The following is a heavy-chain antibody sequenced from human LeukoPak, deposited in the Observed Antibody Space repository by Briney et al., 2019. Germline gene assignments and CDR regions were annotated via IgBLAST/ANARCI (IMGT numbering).Heavy chain of an antibody. CDR2: ISYDGSNK. V-gene: IGHV3-30*18. J-gene: IGHJ4*02. Sequence: PGGSLRLSCAASGFTFSSYGMHWVRQAPGKGLEWVAVISYDGSNKYYADPVKGRFTISRDNSKITLYLQMNSLRVEDTAVYYCAKDVRALNNYGSGSSGFYWGQGTLVTVSS. CDR3: AKDVRALNNYGSGSSGFY. D-gene: IGHD3-10*01. CDR1: GFTFSSYG.